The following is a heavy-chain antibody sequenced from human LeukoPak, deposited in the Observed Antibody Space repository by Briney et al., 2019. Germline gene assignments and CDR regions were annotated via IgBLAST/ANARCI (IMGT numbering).Heavy chain of an antibody. Sequence: SETLSLTCTVSGGSISSSSYYWGWIRQPPGKGLEWIGSIYYSGSTYYNPSLKSRVTISVDTSKNQFSLKLSSVTAADTAVYYCARAGTIYGPSSGFFFDYWGQGTLVTVSS. CDR2: IYYSGST. J-gene: IGHJ4*02. CDR1: GGSISSSSYY. V-gene: IGHV4-39*07. CDR3: ARAGTIYGPSSGFFFDY. D-gene: IGHD6-19*01.